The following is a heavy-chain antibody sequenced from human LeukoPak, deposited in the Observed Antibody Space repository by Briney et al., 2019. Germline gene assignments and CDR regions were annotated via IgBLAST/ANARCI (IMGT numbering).Heavy chain of an antibody. CDR2: ISAYNGNT. CDR1: GYTFTSYG. V-gene: IGHV1-18*01. D-gene: IGHD3-22*01. J-gene: IGHJ5*02. Sequence: ASVKVSCKASGYTFTSYGISWVRQAPGQGLEWMGWISAYNGNTNYAQKLQGRVTMTTDTSTSTAYMELRSLRSDDTAVYYCARLIDYYDSSGKEDPWGQGTLVTVSS. CDR3: ARLIDYYDSSGKEDP.